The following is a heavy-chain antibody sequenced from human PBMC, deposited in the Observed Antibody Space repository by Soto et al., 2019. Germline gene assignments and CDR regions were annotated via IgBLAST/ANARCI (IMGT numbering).Heavy chain of an antibody. CDR1: GYNFFDYG. Sequence: QIQLVQSGAEGKKPGASVKVSCKASGYNFFDYGVSWVRQAPGQGLEWMGWVSPKSGNTDYARKVQGRVTMTTDISTSTAYMELRGLISDDTGVYYCARGRTVSSIGPLLVWGQGTLVSVSS. D-gene: IGHD1-1*01. V-gene: IGHV1-18*01. CDR2: VSPKSGNT. CDR3: ARGRTVSSIGPLLV. J-gene: IGHJ1*01.